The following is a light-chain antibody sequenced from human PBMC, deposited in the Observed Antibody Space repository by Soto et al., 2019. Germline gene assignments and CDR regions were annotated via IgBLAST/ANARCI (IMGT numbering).Light chain of an antibody. Sequence: QSALTQPASVSGSPGQSITISCTGTSSDVGGYNYVSWYQQHPGKAPKLMIYDVSNRPSGVSNRFSGSKSGNTASLTISGLKAEDGADYYCSSYTSSSTLVFGGGTKLTVL. CDR1: SSDVGGYNY. CDR3: SSYTSSSTLV. J-gene: IGLJ2*01. CDR2: DVS. V-gene: IGLV2-14*01.